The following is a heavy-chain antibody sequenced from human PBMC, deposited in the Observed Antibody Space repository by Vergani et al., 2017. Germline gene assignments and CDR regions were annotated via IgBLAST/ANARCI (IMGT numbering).Heavy chain of an antibody. CDR2: MNPNSGNT. CDR1: GYTFTSYD. J-gene: IGHJ6*02. CDR3: ARDSWNRLRFLEWLSIRESHYYYYGMDV. V-gene: IGHV1-8*01. Sequence: QVQLVQSGAEVKKPGASVKVSCKASGYTFTSYDINWVRQATGQGLEWMGWMNPNSGNTGYAQKFKGRVTMTRNTSISTAYMELGSLRSEDTAVYYCARDSWNRLRFLEWLSIRESHYYYYGMDVWGQGTTVTVSS. D-gene: IGHD3-3*01.